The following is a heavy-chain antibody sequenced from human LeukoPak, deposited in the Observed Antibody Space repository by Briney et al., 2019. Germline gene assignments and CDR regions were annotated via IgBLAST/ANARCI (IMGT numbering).Heavy chain of an antibody. V-gene: IGHV1-8*01. Sequence: ASVKVSCKASGYTFTSYDINWVRQATGQGLEWMGWMNPNSGNTGYAQKFQGRVTMTRNTSISTAYMELSSLRSGDTAVYYCATAPSRLRYFDWLLYGGGDYWGQGTLVTVSS. CDR3: ATAPSRLRYFDWLLYGGGDY. D-gene: IGHD3-9*01. J-gene: IGHJ4*02. CDR2: MNPNSGNT. CDR1: GYTFTSYD.